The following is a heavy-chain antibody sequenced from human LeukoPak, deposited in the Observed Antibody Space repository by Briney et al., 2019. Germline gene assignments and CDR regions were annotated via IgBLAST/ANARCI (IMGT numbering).Heavy chain of an antibody. Sequence: GGSLRLSCAASGFTFSSYAMSWVRQAPGKGLEWVSAISGSGGSTYYADSVKGRFTISRDNSKNTLYLQMNSLRAEDTAVYYCARSGIAAAGKVGAFDYWGQETLVTVSS. J-gene: IGHJ4*02. CDR2: ISGSGGST. CDR1: GFTFSSYA. D-gene: IGHD6-13*01. V-gene: IGHV3-23*01. CDR3: ARSGIAAAGKVGAFDY.